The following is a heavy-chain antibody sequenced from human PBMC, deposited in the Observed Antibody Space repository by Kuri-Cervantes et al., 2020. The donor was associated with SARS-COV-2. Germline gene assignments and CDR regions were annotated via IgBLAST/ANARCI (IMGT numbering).Heavy chain of an antibody. D-gene: IGHD3-3*01. CDR1: GFTFSNCW. CDR2: ISGSGGST. Sequence: GGSLRLSCAASGFTFSNCWMTWVRQAPGKGLEWVSAISGSGGSTYYADSVKGRLTISRDNSKNTLYLQMNSLRAEDTAVYYCAKSPFWFAGVSPWGQGTLVTVSS. J-gene: IGHJ5*02. CDR3: AKSPFWFAGVSP. V-gene: IGHV3-23*01.